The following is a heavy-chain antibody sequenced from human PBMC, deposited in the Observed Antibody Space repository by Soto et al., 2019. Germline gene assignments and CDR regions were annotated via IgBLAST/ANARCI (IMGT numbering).Heavy chain of an antibody. CDR3: AKAQGGSYFDY. V-gene: IGHV3-23*01. J-gene: IGHJ4*02. Sequence: HPGGSLRLSCGTSGFTFANFGMGWVRQAPGKGLYWVSGISSSGGSTYYADSVKGRFTISRDNSKNMLYLQMNNLRAEDTAVYYCAKAQGGSYFDYWGQGTLVTVSS. D-gene: IGHD2-15*01. CDR1: GFTFANFG. CDR2: ISSSGGST.